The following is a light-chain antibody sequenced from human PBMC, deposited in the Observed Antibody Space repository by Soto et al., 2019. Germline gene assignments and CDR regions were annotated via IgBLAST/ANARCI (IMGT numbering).Light chain of an antibody. J-gene: IGLJ1*01. CDR1: SSDVGGYNY. V-gene: IGLV2-14*01. CDR2: DVS. CDR3: SSYTSSSPYV. Sequence: QSALTQPASVSGSPGQSITISCTGTSSDVGGYNYVSWYQQHPGKAPKLMIYDVSNRPSGVSNRFSGSKSDNTASLTISGHQAEDEAYYYCSSYTSSSPYVFGTGTQLTVL.